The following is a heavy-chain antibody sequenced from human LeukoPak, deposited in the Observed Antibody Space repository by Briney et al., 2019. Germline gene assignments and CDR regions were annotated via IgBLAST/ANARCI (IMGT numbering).Heavy chain of an antibody. D-gene: IGHD3-22*01. Sequence: PGGSLRLSCAASGFTFSSYGMHWVRQAPGKGLEWVAFIRYDGSDKYYADSVKGRFTISRDNSKNTLYLQMSSLRVEDTAVHYCARESESYDSSGSTFKYWGQGTLVTVSS. CDR2: IRYDGSDK. J-gene: IGHJ4*02. CDR3: ARESESYDSSGSTFKY. CDR1: GFTFSSYG. V-gene: IGHV3-30*02.